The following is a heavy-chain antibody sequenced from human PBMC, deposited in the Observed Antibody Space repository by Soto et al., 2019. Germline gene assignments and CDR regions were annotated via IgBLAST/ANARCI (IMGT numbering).Heavy chain of an antibody. Sequence: ASVKGSCKGSWYTLSSYCISWVRQAPGQGLEWMGWISAYNGNTNYAQKLQGRVTMATDTSTSTAYMELRSLRSDDTAVYYCARFHDILTGGSDYWGQGTLVTVSS. CDR2: ISAYNGNT. CDR3: ARFHDILTGGSDY. J-gene: IGHJ4*02. CDR1: WYTLSSYC. V-gene: IGHV1-18*01. D-gene: IGHD3-9*01.